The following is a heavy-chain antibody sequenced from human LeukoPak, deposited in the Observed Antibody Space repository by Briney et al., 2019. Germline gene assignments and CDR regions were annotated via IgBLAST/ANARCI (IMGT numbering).Heavy chain of an antibody. Sequence: PGGSLRLSCAASGFTVSSNYMSWVRQAPGKGLEWVSVIYSGGSTYYADSVKGRFTISRDNSKNTLYLQMNSLRAEDTAVYYCAKISVGATSGDAFDIWGQGTMVTVSS. V-gene: IGHV3-53*01. D-gene: IGHD1-26*01. CDR3: AKISVGATSGDAFDI. CDR1: GFTVSSNY. J-gene: IGHJ3*02. CDR2: IYSGGST.